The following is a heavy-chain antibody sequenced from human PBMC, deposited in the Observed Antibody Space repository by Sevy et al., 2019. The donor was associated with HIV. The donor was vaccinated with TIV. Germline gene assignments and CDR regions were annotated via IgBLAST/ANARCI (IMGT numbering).Heavy chain of an antibody. D-gene: IGHD3-3*01. V-gene: IGHV1-46*01. J-gene: IGHJ4*02. Sequence: APVKVSCKASGYTISTYYMHWVRQAPRQGLEWMGIINPSGGSTDYAQKFQGRVSMTRDTSTSTVYMELSSLRSEDTAVYYSAREEWLKFFDYWGQGTLVTVSS. CDR1: GYTISTYY. CDR3: AREEWLKFFDY. CDR2: INPSGGST.